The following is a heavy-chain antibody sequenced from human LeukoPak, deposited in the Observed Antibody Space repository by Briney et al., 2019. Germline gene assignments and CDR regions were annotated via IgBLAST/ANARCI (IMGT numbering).Heavy chain of an antibody. CDR3: ARDRLHYGEYEKTFDY. CDR2: ISGSGGST. CDR1: GFTFSSYA. D-gene: IGHD4-17*01. V-gene: IGHV3-23*01. J-gene: IGHJ4*02. Sequence: GGSLRLSCAASGFTFSSYAMSWVRQAPGKGLEWVSAISGSGGSTYYADSVKGRSTISRDNAKNSLYLQMDSLRAEDTAVYYCARDRLHYGEYEKTFDYWGQGTLVTVSS.